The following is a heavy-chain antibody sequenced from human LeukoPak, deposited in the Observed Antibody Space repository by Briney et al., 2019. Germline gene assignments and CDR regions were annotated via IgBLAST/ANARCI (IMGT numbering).Heavy chain of an antibody. CDR2: ISSNGGST. Sequence: QPGGSLRLSCAASGFTFSSYAMHWVRQAPGKGLEYVSAISSNGGSTYHANSVKGRFTISRDNSKNTLYLQMGSLRAEDMAVYYCARGTRNNFWSGYGSWGYYYYYGMDVWGQGTTVTASS. V-gene: IGHV3-64*01. J-gene: IGHJ6*02. CDR1: GFTFSSYA. D-gene: IGHD3-3*01. CDR3: ARGTRNNFWSGYGSWGYYYYYGMDV.